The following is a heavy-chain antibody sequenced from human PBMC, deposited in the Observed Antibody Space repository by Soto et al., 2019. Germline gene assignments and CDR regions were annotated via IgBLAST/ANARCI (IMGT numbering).Heavy chain of an antibody. CDR1: GFTFSSYG. J-gene: IGHJ6*02. CDR2: IWYDGSNK. CDR3: AIDLGTTAGYSSSWYDNYYYGMDV. D-gene: IGHD6-13*01. Sequence: QVQLVESGGGVVQPGRSLRLSCAASGFTFSSYGMHWVRQAPGKGLEWVAGIWYDGSNKYYADSVKGRFTISRDNSKNTLYLQMNSLRAEDTAVYYYAIDLGTTAGYSSSWYDNYYYGMDVWGQGTTVTVSS. V-gene: IGHV3-33*01.